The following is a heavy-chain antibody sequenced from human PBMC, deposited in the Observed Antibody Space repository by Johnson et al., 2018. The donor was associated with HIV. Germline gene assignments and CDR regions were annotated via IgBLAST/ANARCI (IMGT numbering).Heavy chain of an antibody. CDR2: VNQDGSAK. CDR1: GFTLSNHW. Sequence: MQLVESGGALVQPGGSLRLTCAASGFTLSNHWMSWVRQAPGKGLEYVANVNQDGSAKFYVDSVKGRFTISRDNAKNSLYLQMNSLRDEETAVYYCVTADRGSAWGQGTTVTVSS. J-gene: IGHJ3*01. CDR3: VTADRGSA. V-gene: IGHV3-7*05. D-gene: IGHD1-26*01.